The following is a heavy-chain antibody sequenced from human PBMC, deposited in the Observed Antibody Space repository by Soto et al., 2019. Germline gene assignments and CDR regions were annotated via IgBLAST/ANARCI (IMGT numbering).Heavy chain of an antibody. V-gene: IGHV3-33*05. CDR1: GFTLSAYG. D-gene: IGHD2-21*02. J-gene: IGHJ3*01. Sequence: QVQLVESGGGVVQPGRSLRLSCAASGFTLSAYGIHWVRQAPGNGLEWVATISFDSRDKLYVDSMNGRLTISRENSRKTVYLPMDSLRAEDTAVYHCARVCGGDCGNAFDVWGQGTVVAVSS. CDR2: ISFDSRDK. CDR3: ARVCGGDCGNAFDV.